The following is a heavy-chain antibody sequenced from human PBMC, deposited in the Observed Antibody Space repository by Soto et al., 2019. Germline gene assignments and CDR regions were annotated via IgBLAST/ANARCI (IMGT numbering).Heavy chain of an antibody. V-gene: IGHV1-69*13. D-gene: IGHD6-19*01. J-gene: IGHJ4*02. CDR2: IIPIFGTA. CDR1: GGTFSSYA. Sequence: ASVKVSCKASGGTFSSYAISWVRQAPGQGLEWMGGIIPIFGTANYAQKFQGRVTITADESTSTAYMELSSLRSEDTAVYYCARGRKRPQWLAPYYFDYWGQGTLVTVSS. CDR3: ARGRKRPQWLAPYYFDY.